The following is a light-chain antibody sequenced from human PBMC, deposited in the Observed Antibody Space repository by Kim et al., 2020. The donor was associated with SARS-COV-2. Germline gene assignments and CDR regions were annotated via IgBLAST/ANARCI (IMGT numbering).Light chain of an antibody. CDR3: SSYRSSGYV. V-gene: IGLV2-14*03. CDR2: DVT. CDR1: SSDVGGYNY. J-gene: IGLJ1*01. Sequence: QSVLTQPASVSGSPGQSITISCTGPSSDVGGYNYVSWYQQYPGKAPKLMLYDVTKRPSGVSNRFSGSKSGNTASLTISGLQAEDEADYYCSSYRSSGYVFGTGTKVTVL.